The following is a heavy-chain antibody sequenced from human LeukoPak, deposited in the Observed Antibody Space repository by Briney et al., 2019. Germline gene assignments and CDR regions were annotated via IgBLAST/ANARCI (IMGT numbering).Heavy chain of an antibody. Sequence: PGRSLRLSCAASGFTFSDYSMYWVRQAPGKGLEWVAAISYDGTNRYDADSVKGRFTISRDNSKNTLYLQMNSLRAEDTAVYYCARVVARSFDYWGQGTLVTVSS. J-gene: IGHJ4*02. CDR2: ISYDGTNR. D-gene: IGHD5-12*01. CDR1: GFTFSDYS. CDR3: ARVVARSFDY. V-gene: IGHV3-30-3*01.